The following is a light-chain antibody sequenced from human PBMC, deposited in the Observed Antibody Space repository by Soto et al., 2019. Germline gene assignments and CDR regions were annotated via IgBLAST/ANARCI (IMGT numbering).Light chain of an antibody. CDR1: QTIANNY. CDR3: QQYGISPWT. V-gene: IGKV3-20*01. CDR2: EAS. Sequence: EVVLTQSPGTLSLSPGARATLSCRASQTIANNYLTWYQQKPGQAPRVLIYEASTRATGIPDRFSGSGSGTDFTLTISRLEPEDFAVYYCQQYGISPWTFGQGTKVE. J-gene: IGKJ1*01.